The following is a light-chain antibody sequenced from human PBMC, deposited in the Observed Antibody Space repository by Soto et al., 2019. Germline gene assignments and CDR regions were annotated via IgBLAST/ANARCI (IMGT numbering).Light chain of an antibody. CDR2: EGS. CDR1: SSDVGSYNL. CDR3: CSYAGSSTFVV. Sequence: QSALTQPASVSGSPGQSITISCTGTSSDVGSYNLVSWYQQHPGKAPKLMIYEGSKRPSGVFNRFSGSKSGNTASLTISGLQAEDEADYYCCSYAGSSTFVVFGGGTKLTVL. V-gene: IGLV2-23*01. J-gene: IGLJ2*01.